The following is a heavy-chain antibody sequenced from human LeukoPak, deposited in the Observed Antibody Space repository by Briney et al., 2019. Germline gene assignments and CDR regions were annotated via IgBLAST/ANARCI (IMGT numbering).Heavy chain of an antibody. V-gene: IGHV4-34*01. CDR3: ARGGLGVVPAAMNEFDY. D-gene: IGHD2-2*01. Sequence: SETLSLTWAVFGGSFSGYYWSWIRQPPGKRLEWIGEINHSGSTNYNPSLKSRVTISEDTSNNQFSLRLSSVTAADTAVYYCARGGLGVVPAAMNEFDYWGKGTLVTVSS. CDR1: GGSFSGYY. J-gene: IGHJ4*02. CDR2: INHSGST.